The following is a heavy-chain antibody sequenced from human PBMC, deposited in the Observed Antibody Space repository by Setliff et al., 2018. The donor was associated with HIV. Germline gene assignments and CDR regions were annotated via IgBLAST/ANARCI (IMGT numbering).Heavy chain of an antibody. Sequence: GESLKISCKGSGYTFTSYWIGWVRQMPGKGLEWMGIIYPGDSDTRYSPSFQGRVTISADKSINTAYLQWSSLQASDTAMYYCTAALQQQVVRWFDPWGQGTLVTVSS. D-gene: IGHD6-13*01. CDR1: GYTFTSYW. CDR2: IYPGDSDT. CDR3: TAALQQQVVRWFDP. V-gene: IGHV5-51*01. J-gene: IGHJ5*02.